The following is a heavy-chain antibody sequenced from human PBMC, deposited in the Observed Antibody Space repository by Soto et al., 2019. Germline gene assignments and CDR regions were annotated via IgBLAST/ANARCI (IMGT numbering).Heavy chain of an antibody. CDR1: GFSLITSGVG. CDR3: AQKPPYYYYAIDV. J-gene: IGHJ6*02. V-gene: IGHV2-5*01. CDR2: IYWYDNK. Sequence: QITLKESGPTLVKPTQTRTLTCTISGFSLITSGVGVVWIRQPPQKALEGPGIIYWYDNKRYSPALKRRLTITKDPSRNQGVLTMTNMDPVDTATYYWAQKPPYYYYAIDVWCQGTTVTVS.